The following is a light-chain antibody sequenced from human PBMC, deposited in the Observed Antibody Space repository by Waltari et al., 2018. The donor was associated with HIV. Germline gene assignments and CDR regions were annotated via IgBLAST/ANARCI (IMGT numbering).Light chain of an antibody. V-gene: IGLV2-23*02. CDR2: EVN. J-gene: IGLJ3*02. CDR1: SSNVGSFNL. CDR3: CSYAGSSTLV. Sequence: QSALTQPASVSGSPGQAITIPCTGTSSNVGSFNLVPWYQQHPGKAPKLMIYEVNKRPSGVSNRFSGSKSGNTASLTISGLQAEDEADYYCCSYAGSSTLVFGGGTKLTVL.